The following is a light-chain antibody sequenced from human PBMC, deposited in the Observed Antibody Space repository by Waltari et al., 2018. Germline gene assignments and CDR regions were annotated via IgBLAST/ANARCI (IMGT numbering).Light chain of an antibody. V-gene: IGLV10-54*04. CDR2: RNN. Sequence: QAGLTQPPSVSKGLRQTATLPCTGTNTTVGYEVATCLQQHQGHPPKLLFYRNNNRPSGISERFSASRSGSTASLTITGLQTEDEADYYCSAWDSSLSAWVFGGGTKLTVL. J-gene: IGLJ3*02. CDR1: NTTVGYEV. CDR3: SAWDSSLSAWV.